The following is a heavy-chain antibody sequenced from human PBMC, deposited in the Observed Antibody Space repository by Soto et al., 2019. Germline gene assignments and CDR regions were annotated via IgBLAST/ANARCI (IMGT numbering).Heavy chain of an antibody. CDR1: GFTFSSYG. CDR2: ISYDGSNK. CDR3: AKSPIFGVVMPHYGMDV. Sequence: PGGSLRLSCAASGFTFSSYGMHWVRQAPGKGLEWVAVISYDGSNKYYADSVKGRFTISRDNSKNTLYLQMNSLRAEDTAVYYCAKSPIFGVVMPHYGMDVWGQGTTVTVSS. J-gene: IGHJ6*02. V-gene: IGHV3-30*18. D-gene: IGHD3-3*01.